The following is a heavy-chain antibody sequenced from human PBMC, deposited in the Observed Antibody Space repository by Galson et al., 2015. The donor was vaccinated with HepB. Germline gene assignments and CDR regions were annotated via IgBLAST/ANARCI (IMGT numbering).Heavy chain of an antibody. D-gene: IGHD3-3*01. CDR2: IYHSGST. V-gene: IGHV4-30-2*01. CDR1: GASIRSGDYS. J-gene: IGHJ5*02. Sequence: TLSLTCTVSGASIRSGDYSWSWIRQPPGKGLEWLGDIYHSGSTYYNPSLKSRVTISVDRSKNQFSLKLSSVTAADTAAYYCARGTNYDFLSGYYSSNWFDPWGQGSLVTVSS. CDR3: ARGTNYDFLSGYYSSNWFDP.